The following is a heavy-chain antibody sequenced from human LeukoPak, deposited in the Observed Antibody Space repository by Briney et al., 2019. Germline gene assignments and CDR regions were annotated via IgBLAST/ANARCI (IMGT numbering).Heavy chain of an antibody. D-gene: IGHD4-17*01. J-gene: IGHJ4*02. CDR3: ARGTTVTPLPYFDY. Sequence: SETLSLTCTVPGGSISSGDYYWSWIRQPPGKGLECIGYIYYSGSTYYNPSLKSRVTISVDTSKNQFSLKLSSVTAADTAVYYCARGTTVTPLPYFDYWGQGTLVTVSS. CDR2: IYYSGST. CDR1: GGSISSGDYY. V-gene: IGHV4-30-4*01.